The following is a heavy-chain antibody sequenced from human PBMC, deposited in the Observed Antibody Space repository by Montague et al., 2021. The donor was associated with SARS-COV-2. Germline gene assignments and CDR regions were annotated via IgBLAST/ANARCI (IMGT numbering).Heavy chain of an antibody. CDR3: AKCASGGSSYSSALDY. CDR1: GFTFSNYG. CDR2: IWFDGTNK. V-gene: IGHV3-33*03. D-gene: IGHD2-15*01. J-gene: IGHJ4*01. Sequence: SLRLSCAASGFTFSNYGIHWVRPAPGRGLEWVALIWFDGTNKYYGDSVRGRFTISRDKGMNTVNLEMNSLRAEDTAVYYCAKCASGGSSYSSALDYWGHGTLVTVSS.